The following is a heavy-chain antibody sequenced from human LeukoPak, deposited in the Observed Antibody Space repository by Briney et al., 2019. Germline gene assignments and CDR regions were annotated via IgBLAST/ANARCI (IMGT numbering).Heavy chain of an antibody. CDR1: GGSFSGYY. CDR2: INHSGST. V-gene: IGHV4-34*01. J-gene: IGHJ4*02. CDR3: ARGGYYFDY. Sequence: SETLSLTCAVYGGSFSGYYWSWIRQPPGKGLEWIGEINHSGSTNYNPSLKSRVTTSVDTSKNQFSLKLSSVTAADTAVYYCARGGYYFDYWGQGTLVTVSS.